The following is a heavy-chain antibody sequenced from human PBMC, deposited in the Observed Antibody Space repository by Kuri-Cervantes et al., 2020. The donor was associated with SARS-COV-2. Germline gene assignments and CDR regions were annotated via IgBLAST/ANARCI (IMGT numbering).Heavy chain of an antibody. Sequence: GGSLRLSCVASGFTFSSYAMSWVRQAPGKGLEWVSYIRGGGSTIFYADSVKGRFTISGDNAKSSIYLQMNSLRAEDTAVYYCARDLAYAFDYWGQGVLVTVSS. V-gene: IGHV3-48*01. J-gene: IGHJ4*02. D-gene: IGHD3-16*01. CDR3: ARDLAYAFDY. CDR1: GFTFSSYA. CDR2: IRGGGSTI.